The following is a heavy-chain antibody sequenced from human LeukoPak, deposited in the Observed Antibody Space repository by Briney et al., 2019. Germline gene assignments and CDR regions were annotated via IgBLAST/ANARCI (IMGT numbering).Heavy chain of an antibody. V-gene: IGHV1-18*01. D-gene: IGHD3-9*01. CDR3: ARPFGYYDILTGFPNGWYFDL. J-gene: IGHJ2*01. CDR2: ISAYNGNT. CDR1: GYTLTSYG. Sequence: ASVKVSCKASGYTLTSYGISWVRQAPGQGLEWMGWISAYNGNTNYAQKLQGRVTMTTDTSTSTAYMELRSLRSDDTAVYYCARPFGYYDILTGFPNGWYFDLWGCGTLVTVSS.